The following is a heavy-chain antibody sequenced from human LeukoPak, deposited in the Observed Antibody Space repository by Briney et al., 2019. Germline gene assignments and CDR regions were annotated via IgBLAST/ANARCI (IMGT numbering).Heavy chain of an antibody. Sequence: GGSLRLSCAASGFTFSSYNMNWVRQAPGKGLEWVSYISGGSSTIYYTESVKGRFTISRDNAKNSLFLQMNSLRAEDTAVYYCAIDRTRAGPQGMDVWGKGTTVTVSS. CDR1: GFTFSSYN. D-gene: IGHD1-14*01. CDR3: AIDRTRAGPQGMDV. V-gene: IGHV3-48*04. CDR2: ISGGSSTI. J-gene: IGHJ6*03.